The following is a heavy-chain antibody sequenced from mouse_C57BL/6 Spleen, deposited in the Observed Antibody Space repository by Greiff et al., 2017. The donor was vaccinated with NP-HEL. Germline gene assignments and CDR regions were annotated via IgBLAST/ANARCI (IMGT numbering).Heavy chain of an antibody. CDR3: AFYGSRYYFDY. J-gene: IGHJ2*01. Sequence: EVQLQQSGPELVKPGASVQISCKASGYSFTGYYMNWVKQSPEKSLEWIGEINPSTGGTTYNQKFKAKATLTVDKSSSTAYMQLKSLTSEDSAVYYCAFYGSRYYFDYWGQGTTLTVSS. CDR1: GYSFTGYY. D-gene: IGHD1-1*01. V-gene: IGHV1-42*01. CDR2: INPSTGGT.